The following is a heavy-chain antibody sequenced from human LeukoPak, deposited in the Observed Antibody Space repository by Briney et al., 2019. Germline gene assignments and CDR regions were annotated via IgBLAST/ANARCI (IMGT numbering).Heavy chain of an antibody. CDR3: ARDRSQWELGY. D-gene: IGHD1-26*01. J-gene: IGHJ4*02. V-gene: IGHV3-21*01. CDR1: GFTFNSYS. CDR2: ISSSSNYI. Sequence: GGSLRLSCAASGFTFNSYSMNWVRQAPGKGLEWVSSISSSSNYIYYADSLKGRFTISRDNAKNSLFLQMNSLRAEDTAVYYCARDRSQWELGYWGQGTLVTVSS.